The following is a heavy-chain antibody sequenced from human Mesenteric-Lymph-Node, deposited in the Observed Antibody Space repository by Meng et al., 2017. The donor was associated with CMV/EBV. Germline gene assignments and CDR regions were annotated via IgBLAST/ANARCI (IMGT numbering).Heavy chain of an antibody. CDR1: GFTFSSYY. Sequence: GGSLRLSCAASGFTFSSYYMNWVRQAPGKGLEWVANMKEDGSERYDVDSVKGRFTISRDNAKNSLFLQMNSVRAEDAAVYYCARPTFRKTGEIDYWGQGTLVTVSS. CDR3: ARPTFRKTGEIDY. CDR2: MKEDGSER. D-gene: IGHD7-27*01. J-gene: IGHJ4*02. V-gene: IGHV3-7*01.